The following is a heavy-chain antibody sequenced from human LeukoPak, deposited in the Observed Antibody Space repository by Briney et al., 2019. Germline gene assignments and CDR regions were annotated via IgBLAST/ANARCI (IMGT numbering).Heavy chain of an antibody. CDR1: GGSINSYY. D-gene: IGHD6-19*01. V-gene: IGHV4-59*01. Sequence: SETLSLTCTVSGGSINSYYWSWIRQPPGKGLEWIGYIYYSGNTNYNPSLKSRVTISVDTSKNQFSLKLSSVTAADTAVYYCARGGGWSPYYFDYWGQGTLVTVSS. J-gene: IGHJ4*02. CDR2: IYYSGNT. CDR3: ARGGGWSPYYFDY.